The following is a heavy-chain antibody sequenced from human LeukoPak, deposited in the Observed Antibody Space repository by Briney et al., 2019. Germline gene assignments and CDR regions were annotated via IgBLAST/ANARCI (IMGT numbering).Heavy chain of an antibody. D-gene: IGHD2-21*01. CDR1: GYTFTNYD. CDR2: MNPNSGNT. CDR3: ARGRRRGGDHDAFDI. J-gene: IGHJ3*02. Sequence: ASVEVSCKASGYTFTNYDINWVRQATGQGLEWMGWMNPNSGNTGYAQKFQGRVTITRNTSISTAYMELSSLRSEDTAVYYCARGRRRGGDHDAFDIWGQGTMVTVSS. V-gene: IGHV1-8*03.